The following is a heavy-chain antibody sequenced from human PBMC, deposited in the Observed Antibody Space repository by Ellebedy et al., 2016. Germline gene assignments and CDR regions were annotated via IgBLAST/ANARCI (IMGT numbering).Heavy chain of an antibody. J-gene: IGHJ4*02. Sequence: ASVKVSXXASGYTFTSYAMHWVRQAPGQRLEWMGWINAGNGNTKYSQKFQGRVTITRDTSASTAYMELSSLRSEDTAVYYCARISSGGALDYWGQGTLVTVSS. CDR1: GYTFTSYA. CDR2: INAGNGNT. CDR3: ARISSGGALDY. D-gene: IGHD6-19*01. V-gene: IGHV1-3*01.